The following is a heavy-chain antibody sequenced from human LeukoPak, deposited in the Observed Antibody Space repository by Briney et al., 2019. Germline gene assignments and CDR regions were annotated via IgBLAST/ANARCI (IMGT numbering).Heavy chain of an antibody. CDR1: RFTFSSYW. CDR3: ARSDWLSRYGMDV. Sequence: GGSLRLSCAASRFTFSSYWMSWVRQAPRKGLEWVANIKQDGSEKYYVDSVKGRFTISRDNAKNSLFLQMNSLRAEDTAVYYCARSDWLSRYGMDVWGQGTTVTVSS. D-gene: IGHD3-9*01. J-gene: IGHJ6*02. V-gene: IGHV3-7*01. CDR2: IKQDGSEK.